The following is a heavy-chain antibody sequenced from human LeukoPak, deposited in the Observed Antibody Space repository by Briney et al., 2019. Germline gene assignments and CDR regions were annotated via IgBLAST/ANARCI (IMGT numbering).Heavy chain of an antibody. D-gene: IGHD3-10*01. CDR1: GFTFSSYA. J-gene: IGHJ4*02. V-gene: IGHV3-64*01. CDR2: ISSNGGST. Sequence: GGSLRLSCAASGFTFSSYAMHWVRQAPGKGLEYVSAISSNGGSTYYANSVKGRFTISRDNSKNSLYLQMNSLRAEDTAVYYCARDRGVLLWFGELFEPYDYWGQGTLVTVSS. CDR3: ARDRGVLLWFGELFEPYDY.